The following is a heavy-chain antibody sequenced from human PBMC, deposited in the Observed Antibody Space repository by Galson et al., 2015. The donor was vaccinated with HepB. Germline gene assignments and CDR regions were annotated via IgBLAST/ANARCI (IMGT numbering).Heavy chain of an antibody. J-gene: IGHJ4*02. CDR1: GFTFSNYA. CDR3: AKGAYMITFGGVIVPFDY. V-gene: IGHV3-23*01. Sequence: SLRLSCAASGFTFSNYAISWVRRAPGKGLEWVSVIRGSGGSTYYADSVKGRFTISRDDSKNTLYLQMNSLRAEDTAVYYCAKGAYMITFGGVIVPFDYWGQGTLVTVSS. CDR2: IRGSGGST. D-gene: IGHD3-16*02.